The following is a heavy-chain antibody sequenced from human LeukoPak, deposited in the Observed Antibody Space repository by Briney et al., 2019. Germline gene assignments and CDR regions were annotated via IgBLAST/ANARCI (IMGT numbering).Heavy chain of an antibody. V-gene: IGHV4-34*01. Sequence: PSETLSLTCAVYGGSFSGYYWSWIRQPPGKGLEWIGEINHSGSTNYNPSLKSRVTISVDTSKNQFSLKLSSVTAADTAVYYCARGPPDYYGSGSPGDYWGQGTLVTVSS. D-gene: IGHD3-10*01. CDR2: INHSGST. J-gene: IGHJ4*02. CDR1: GGSFSGYY. CDR3: ARGPPDYYGSGSPGDY.